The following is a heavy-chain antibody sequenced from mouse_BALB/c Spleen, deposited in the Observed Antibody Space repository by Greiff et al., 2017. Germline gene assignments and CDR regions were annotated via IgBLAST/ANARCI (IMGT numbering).Heavy chain of an antibody. V-gene: IGHV5-6*01. CDR2: ISSGGSYT. CDR1: GFTFSSYG. J-gene: IGHJ4*01. CDR3: ARQITTVVGNYYAMDY. D-gene: IGHD1-1*01. Sequence: EVQRVESGGDLVKPGGSLKLSCAASGFTFSSYGMSWVRQTPDKRLEWVATISSGGSYTYYPDSVKGRFTISRDNAKNTLYLQMSSLKSEDTAMYYCARQITTVVGNYYAMDYWGQGTSVTVSS.